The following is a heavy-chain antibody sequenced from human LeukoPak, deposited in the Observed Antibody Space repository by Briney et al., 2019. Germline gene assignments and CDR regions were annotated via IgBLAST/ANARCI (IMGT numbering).Heavy chain of an antibody. Sequence: GGSLRLSCAVSGFTISNYWMSWVRQAPGKGLEWVASIKQDGSAEFYVDSVKGRFTISRDSAKNSLYLQMNSLRDDDTAVYYCARDLFDYWGQGTLVTVSS. J-gene: IGHJ4*02. CDR2: IKQDGSAE. V-gene: IGHV3-7*01. CDR1: GFTISNYW. CDR3: ARDLFDY.